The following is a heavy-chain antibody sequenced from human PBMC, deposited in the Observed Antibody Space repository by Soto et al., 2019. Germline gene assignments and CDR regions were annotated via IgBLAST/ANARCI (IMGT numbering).Heavy chain of an antibody. V-gene: IGHV4-4*02. CDR1: GGSVSISNW. D-gene: IGHD4-4*01. CDR2: IYHSGST. Sequence: SETLSLTCSGSGGSVSISNWWSLFRQPPGKGLEWIGEIYHSGSTNYSPSLKSRVTISVDKSKNQFSLKLSSVTAADTAVYYCASIGTTVPTFDYWGQGTLVTVSS. J-gene: IGHJ4*02. CDR3: ASIGTTVPTFDY.